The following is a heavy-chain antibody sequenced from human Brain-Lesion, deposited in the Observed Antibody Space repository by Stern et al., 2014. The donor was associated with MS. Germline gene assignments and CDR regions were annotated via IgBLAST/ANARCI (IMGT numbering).Heavy chain of an antibody. CDR1: GGSISSSTYY. D-gene: IGHD1-26*01. CDR3: ARHDSVPRPSQLYSARDRGPGYFDY. CDR2: IYYSGFT. J-gene: IGHJ4*02. Sequence: VHLVESGPGLVKPSETLPLTCTVSGGSISSSTYYWAWIRQPPGKGLEWIGNIYYSGFTYYNPSLKSRVTISVDMSKNQFYLKLSSVTAADTAIYYCARHDSVPRPSQLYSARDRGPGYFDYWGQGTLVTVSS. V-gene: IGHV4-39*01.